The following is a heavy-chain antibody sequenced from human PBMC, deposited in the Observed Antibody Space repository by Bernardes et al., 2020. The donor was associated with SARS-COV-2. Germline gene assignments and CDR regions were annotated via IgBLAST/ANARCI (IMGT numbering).Heavy chain of an antibody. J-gene: IGHJ4*02. V-gene: IGHV3-23*01. D-gene: IGHD2-21*02. CDR1: GFTFSNYA. Sequence: GGSLRLSCAASGFTFSNYAMSWVRQAPGKGLEWVSVISGSGGTSYYADSVKGRFNISRYNSKNMVYLQVNGLRADDTAVYYCAKAVDGRVTIPYFFQNWGQGTLVTVSS. CDR3: AKAVDGRVTIPYFFQN. CDR2: ISGSGGTS.